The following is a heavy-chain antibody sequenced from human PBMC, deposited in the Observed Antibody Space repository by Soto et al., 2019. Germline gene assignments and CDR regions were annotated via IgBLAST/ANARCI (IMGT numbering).Heavy chain of an antibody. Sequence: QVQLVQSGAEVKKPGASVKVSCKASGYTFTSYAMHWVRQAPGQRLEWMGWINAGNGNTKYSQKFQGRDTITRDTSASTAYMELSSLRSEDTAVYYCARVPTIFGVGDFDYWGQGTLVTVSS. CDR2: INAGNGNT. J-gene: IGHJ4*02. CDR3: ARVPTIFGVGDFDY. D-gene: IGHD3-3*01. CDR1: GYTFTSYA. V-gene: IGHV1-3*01.